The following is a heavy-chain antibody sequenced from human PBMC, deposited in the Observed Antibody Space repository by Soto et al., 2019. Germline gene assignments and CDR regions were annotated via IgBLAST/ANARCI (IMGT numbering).Heavy chain of an antibody. J-gene: IGHJ5*02. CDR1: GGSISSGDYY. D-gene: IGHD2-2*01. V-gene: IGHV4-30-4*01. CDR2: IYYSGST. Sequence: SETLSLTCTVSGGSISSGDYYWSWIRQPPGKGLEWIGYIYYSGSTYYNPSLKSRVTISVDTSKNQFSLKLSSVTAADTAVYYRARATRQYRATRAIKWFDPWGQGTLVTVSS. CDR3: ARATRQYRATRAIKWFDP.